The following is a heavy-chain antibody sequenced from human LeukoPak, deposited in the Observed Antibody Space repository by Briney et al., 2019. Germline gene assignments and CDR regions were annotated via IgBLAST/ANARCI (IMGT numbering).Heavy chain of an antibody. J-gene: IGHJ4*02. CDR2: IYSGGST. CDR1: GISVSSNY. V-gene: IGHV3-66*01. CDR3: ARTKGGSYWERFDY. Sequence: PGRSLRLSCAASGISVSSNYMTWVRQAPGKGLEWVSVIYSGGSTYYADSVKGRFIISRDNSKNTLYLQMNSLRAEDSAVYYCARTKGGSYWERFDYWGQGTLVTVSS. D-gene: IGHD1-26*01.